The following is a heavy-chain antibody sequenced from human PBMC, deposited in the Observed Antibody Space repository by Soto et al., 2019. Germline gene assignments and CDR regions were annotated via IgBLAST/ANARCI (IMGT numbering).Heavy chain of an antibody. Sequence: EVQLVESGGGLVKPGGSLRLSCAASGFTFSNAWMNWVRQAPGKGLEWVGRIKSKTDGGTTDYAAPVKGRFTISRDDSKNTLYLQMNSLKTEDTAVYYCTTGLVKGRGAFDIWGQGTMVIVSS. CDR1: GFTFSNAW. CDR3: TTGLVKGRGAFDI. V-gene: IGHV3-15*07. D-gene: IGHD2-21*01. J-gene: IGHJ3*02. CDR2: IKSKTDGGTT.